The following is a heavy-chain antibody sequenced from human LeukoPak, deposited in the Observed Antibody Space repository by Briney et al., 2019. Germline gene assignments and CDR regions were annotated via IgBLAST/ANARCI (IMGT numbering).Heavy chain of an antibody. V-gene: IGHV3-7*01. D-gene: IGHD2-2*01. CDR2: IKQDGSEK. Sequence: PGGSLRLSCAASGFTFSSYWMSWVRQAPGKGLEWVANIKQDGSEKYYVDSVKGRFTISRDNAKNSLYLQMNSLRVEDTAVYYCARSVPASIKNDAFDIWGQGTMVTVSS. J-gene: IGHJ3*02. CDR3: ARSVPASIKNDAFDI. CDR1: GFTFSSYW.